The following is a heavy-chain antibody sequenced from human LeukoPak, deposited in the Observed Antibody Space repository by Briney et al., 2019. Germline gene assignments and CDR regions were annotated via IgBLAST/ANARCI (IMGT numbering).Heavy chain of an antibody. CDR2: IRSKGYGGTT. D-gene: IGHD4-17*01. V-gene: IGHV3-49*03. CDR3: TRDYGDVEY. Sequence: GGSLRLSCTASGFTFGAYPMSWFRQAPGKGLEWVGFIRSKGYGGTTEYAASVKGRFTISRDDSENIAYLQMNSLKTEDTAVYFCTRDYGDVEYWGQGTLVTVSS. J-gene: IGHJ4*02. CDR1: GFTFGAYP.